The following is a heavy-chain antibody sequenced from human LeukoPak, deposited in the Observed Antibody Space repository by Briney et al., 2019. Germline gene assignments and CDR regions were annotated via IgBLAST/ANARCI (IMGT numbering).Heavy chain of an antibody. CDR1: GGSFSGYY. V-gene: IGHV4-34*01. D-gene: IGHD6-19*01. J-gene: IGHJ4*02. CDR3: ATTTRSSGWPRALGY. CDR2: ISHSEST. Sequence: SETLSLTCAVYGGSFSGYYWSWIRQPPGKGLEWIGSISHSESTYYNPSLKSRVTISVDTSKNHFSLKLTSVTAADTAVYYCATTTRSSGWPRALGYWGQGILITVSS.